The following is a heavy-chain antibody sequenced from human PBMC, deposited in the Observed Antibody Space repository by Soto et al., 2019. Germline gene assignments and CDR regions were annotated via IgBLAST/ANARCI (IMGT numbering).Heavy chain of an antibody. V-gene: IGHV3-66*04. CDR1: GFTVSSNY. Sequence: EVQLVESGGGLVQPGGSLRLSCAASGFTVSSNYMSWVRQAPGKGLEWVSVIYSGGSAYYADSVKGRFTISRDNSKNTLYLQMNSRRAEDTAVYYCSRHGYSYGGGDFDYWGQGTLVTVSS. CDR3: SRHGYSYGGGDFDY. CDR2: IYSGGSA. D-gene: IGHD5-18*01. J-gene: IGHJ4*02.